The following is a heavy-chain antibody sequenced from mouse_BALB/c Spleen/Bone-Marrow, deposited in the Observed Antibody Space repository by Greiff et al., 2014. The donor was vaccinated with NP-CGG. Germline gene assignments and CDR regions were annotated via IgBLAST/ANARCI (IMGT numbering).Heavy chain of an antibody. V-gene: IGHV5-17*02. CDR2: ISSGSSTI. CDR3: ASRAY. CDR1: GFTFSSFG. J-gene: IGHJ3*01. Sequence: DVQLQESGGGLVQPGGSRKLSCAASGFTFSSFGMHWVRQAPEKGLEWVAYISSGSSTIYYADTVKGRFTISRDNPKNTLFLQMTSPRSEDTAMYYCASRAYWGQGTLVTVSA.